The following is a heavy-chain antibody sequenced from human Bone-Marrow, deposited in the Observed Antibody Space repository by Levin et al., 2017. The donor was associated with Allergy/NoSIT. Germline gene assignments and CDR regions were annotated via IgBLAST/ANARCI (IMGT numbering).Heavy chain of an antibody. Sequence: SSETLSLTCAVYGGSFSGYYWSWIRQPPGKGLEWIGEINHSGSTNYNPSLKSRVTISVDTSKNQFSLKLSSVTAADTAVYYCARGHRRHCSSTSCRTPNYYYGMDVWGQGTTVTVSS. J-gene: IGHJ6*02. CDR3: ARGHRRHCSSTSCRTPNYYYGMDV. CDR1: GGSFSGYY. D-gene: IGHD2-2*01. CDR2: INHSGST. V-gene: IGHV4-34*01.